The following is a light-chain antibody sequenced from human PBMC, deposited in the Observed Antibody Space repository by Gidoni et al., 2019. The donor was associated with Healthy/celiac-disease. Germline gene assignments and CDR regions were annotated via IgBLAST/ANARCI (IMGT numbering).Light chain of an antibody. CDR1: QSLLHSNGYNY. J-gene: IGKJ4*01. CDR2: LGS. V-gene: IGKV2-28*01. CDR3: MQALQTPLT. Sequence: DIVMTQSPLSLPVTPGEPASISCRSSQSLLHSNGYNYLDWYLQKPGQSPQLLIYLGSNRASGVPDRFSGSGSGTDFTLIIIRVEAEDVGVYYCMQALQTPLTFGGGTKVEIK.